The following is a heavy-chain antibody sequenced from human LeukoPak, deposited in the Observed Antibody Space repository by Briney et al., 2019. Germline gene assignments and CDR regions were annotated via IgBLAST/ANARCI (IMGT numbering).Heavy chain of an antibody. J-gene: IGHJ6*02. Sequence: GEPLKISCQGSGYSFTSYWIGWVRPMPGKGLEWMGIIYPGDSDTRYSPSFQGQVTISADKSISTAYLQWSSLKASDTAMYYCARHLAEVYSNHYYYYGMDVWGQGTTVTVSS. D-gene: IGHD4-11*01. CDR2: IYPGDSDT. CDR3: ARHLAEVYSNHYYYYGMDV. V-gene: IGHV5-51*01. CDR1: GYSFTSYW.